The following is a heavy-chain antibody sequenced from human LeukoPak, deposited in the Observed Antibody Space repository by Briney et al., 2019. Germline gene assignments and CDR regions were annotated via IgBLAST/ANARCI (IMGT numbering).Heavy chain of an antibody. CDR1: GGTFSSYA. V-gene: IGHV1-69*05. Sequence: SVKVSCKASGGTFSSYAISWVQQAPGQGLEWMGGIIPTFGTANYAQKFQGRVTITTDESTSTAYMELSSLRSEDTAVYYCARGRKSMVRGVHFDYWGQGTLVTVSS. CDR2: IIPTFGTA. J-gene: IGHJ4*02. D-gene: IGHD3-10*01. CDR3: ARGRKSMVRGVHFDY.